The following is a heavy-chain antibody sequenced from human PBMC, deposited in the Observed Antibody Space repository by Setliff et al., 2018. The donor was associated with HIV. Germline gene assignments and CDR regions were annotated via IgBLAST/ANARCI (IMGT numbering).Heavy chain of an antibody. CDR1: GLTFNRYW. V-gene: IGHV3-23*01. J-gene: IGHJ4*02. CDR3: AKDYYDFVWGSSLAY. Sequence: GSLRLSCVASGLTFNRYWMSWVRQAPGKGLEWVSAISGSGGSTYYADSVKGRFTISRDNSKNTLYLQMNSLRAEDTAVYYCAKDYYDFVWGSSLAYWGQGTLVTVSS. D-gene: IGHD3-16*01. CDR2: ISGSGGST.